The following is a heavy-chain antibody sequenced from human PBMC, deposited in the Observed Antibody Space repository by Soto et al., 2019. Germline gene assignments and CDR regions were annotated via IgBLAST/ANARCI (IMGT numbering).Heavy chain of an antibody. D-gene: IGHD2-2*01. Sequence: PGGSLRLSCAASGFTFSNFGMDWVRQAPDKGLEWVAVISYDGNNEYYADSVKGRFTISRDNSNDTLYLHMNSLRPDDTAVYFCVKDSAPLVVPFDSWGQGTLVTVSS. CDR2: ISYDGNNE. CDR3: VKDSAPLVVPFDS. V-gene: IGHV3-30*18. J-gene: IGHJ4*02. CDR1: GFTFSNFG.